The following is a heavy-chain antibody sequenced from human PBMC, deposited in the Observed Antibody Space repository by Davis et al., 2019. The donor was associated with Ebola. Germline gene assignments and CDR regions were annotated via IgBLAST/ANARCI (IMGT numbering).Heavy chain of an antibody. CDR1: GYSFTDDG. CDR3: ARDLRGWGDFDY. Sequence: ASVKVSCKASGYSFTDDGISWVRQAPGQGLEWMGWISTYNGNTNYAQKVQGRITMTTDTSTSTAYMELRGLRSDDTARYYCARDLRGWGDFDYWGQGTLVTVSS. V-gene: IGHV1-18*01. CDR2: ISTYNGNT. J-gene: IGHJ4*02. D-gene: IGHD3-10*01.